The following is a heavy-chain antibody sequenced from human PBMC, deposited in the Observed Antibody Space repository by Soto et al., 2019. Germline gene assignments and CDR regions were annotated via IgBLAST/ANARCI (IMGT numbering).Heavy chain of an antibody. D-gene: IGHD2-21*01. J-gene: IGHJ6*02. CDR1: GGSISSGGYY. Sequence: QVQLQESGPGLVKPSQTLSLTCTVSGGSISSGGYYWSWIRQHPGKSLEWIGYIYYSGSTYYNPSLKSRVTISVDTSKNQFSLQLSSVTAADTAVYYCAASCVGCGGFNYYGMDVWGQGTTVTVSS. V-gene: IGHV4-31*03. CDR3: AASCVGCGGFNYYGMDV. CDR2: IYYSGST.